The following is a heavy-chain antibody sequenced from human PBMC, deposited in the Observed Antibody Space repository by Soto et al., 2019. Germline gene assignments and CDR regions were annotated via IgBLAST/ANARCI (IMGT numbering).Heavy chain of an antibody. CDR1: GGTFSSYA. Sequence: ASVKVSCKASGGTFSSYAISWVRQAPGQGLEWMGGIIPIFGTANYAQKFQGRVTITADESTSTAYMELSSLRSEDTAVYYCARGPDCSGGSCYSVLYYGMDVWGQGTTVTVSS. J-gene: IGHJ6*02. D-gene: IGHD2-15*01. V-gene: IGHV1-69*13. CDR2: IIPIFGTA. CDR3: ARGPDCSGGSCYSVLYYGMDV.